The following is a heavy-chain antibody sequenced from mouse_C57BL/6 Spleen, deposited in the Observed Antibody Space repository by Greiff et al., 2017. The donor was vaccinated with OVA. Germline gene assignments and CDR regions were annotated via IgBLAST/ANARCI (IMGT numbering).Heavy chain of an antibody. V-gene: IGHV1-5*01. CDR1: GYTFTSYW. D-gene: IGHD2-4*01. Sequence: VQLQQSGTVLARPGASVKMSCKTSGYTFTSYWMHWVKQRPGQGLEWIGAIYPGNSDTSYNQKFKGKANLTAVTSANTAYKELSSLTNEDSAVYYCTHYDCDGGGYAMDYWGQGTTVTVSS. CDR2: IYPGNSDT. J-gene: IGHJ4*01. CDR3: THYDCDGGGYAMDY.